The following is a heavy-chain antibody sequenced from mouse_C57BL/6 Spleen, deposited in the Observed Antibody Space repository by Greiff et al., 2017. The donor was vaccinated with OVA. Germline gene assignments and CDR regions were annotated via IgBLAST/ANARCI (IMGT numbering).Heavy chain of an antibody. Sequence: QVHVMQSGAELVKPGASVKISCKASGYAFSSYWMTWVKQRPGKGLEWIGHIYPGDGDTTYTGKFKGKATLTADKSSSTAYMQLGGLASEDSAVEFCARGSGYAMDDWGQGTSVTVSS. CDR1: GYAFSSYW. V-gene: IGHV1-80*01. J-gene: IGHJ4*01. CDR3: ARGSGYAMDD. CDR2: IYPGDGDT.